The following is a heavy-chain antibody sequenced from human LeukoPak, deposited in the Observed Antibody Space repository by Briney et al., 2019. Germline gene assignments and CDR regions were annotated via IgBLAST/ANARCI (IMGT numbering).Heavy chain of an antibody. CDR2: IYYSGST. D-gene: IGHD6-19*01. CDR1: GGSFSGYY. CDR3: ARRAYSSGWYGIDY. V-gene: IGHV4-59*01. Sequence: SETLSLTCAVYGGSFSGYYWSWLRQPPGKGLEWIGYIYYSGSTNYNPSLKSRVTISVDTSKNQFSLKLSSVTAADTAVYYCARRAYSSGWYGIDYWGQGTLVTVSS. J-gene: IGHJ4*02.